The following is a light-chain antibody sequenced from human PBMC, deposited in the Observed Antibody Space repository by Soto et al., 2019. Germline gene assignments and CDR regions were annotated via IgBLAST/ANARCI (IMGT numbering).Light chain of an antibody. CDR1: QSLVHSHGHMY. J-gene: IGKJ2*01. V-gene: IGKV2-30*02. CDR3: MQGTHCPYT. CDR2: QVS. Sequence: DAVLTQSPLSLPVTLGQPASISCRSSQSLVHSHGHMYLTWFQQRPGQSPRRLIYQVSKRDSGVPDRFRGSGSGTDFTLKISMVEAEDVGVYHCMQGTHCPYTFGQGTRLEIK.